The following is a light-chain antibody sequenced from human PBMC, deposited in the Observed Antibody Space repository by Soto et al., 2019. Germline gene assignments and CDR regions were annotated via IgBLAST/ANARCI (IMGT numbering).Light chain of an antibody. CDR1: SRDVWAYNT. J-gene: IGLJ1*01. V-gene: IGLV2-23*01. CDR3: CSSASDSSYV. Sequence: QSALAQPASVSGSPGQTITISCTGTSRDVWAYNTVSWYQQHPHKAPKVRIYKGTQRPSGVSNRLSGCTSGTAASLTISGLQVAVEADCFCCSSASDSSYVVRNGTKVTVL. CDR2: KGT.